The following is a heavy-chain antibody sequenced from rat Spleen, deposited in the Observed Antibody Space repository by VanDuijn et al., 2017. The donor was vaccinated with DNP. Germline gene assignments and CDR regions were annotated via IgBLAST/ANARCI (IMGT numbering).Heavy chain of an antibody. Sequence: EVQLVESGGGLVQPGRSLKLSCAASGFTFSDYNMAWVRQAPKKGLEWVATILYDGSFIYYGDSVKGRFTISRDNAKSTLYLQMDNLRSEDTATYYCAKPASYGGFWFAYWGQGTLVTVSS. CDR1: GFTFSDYN. D-gene: IGHD1-11*01. J-gene: IGHJ3*01. V-gene: IGHV5-7*01. CDR3: AKPASYGGFWFAY. CDR2: ILYDGSFI.